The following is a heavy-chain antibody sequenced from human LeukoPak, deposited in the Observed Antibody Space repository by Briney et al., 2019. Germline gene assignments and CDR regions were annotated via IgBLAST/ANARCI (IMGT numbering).Heavy chain of an antibody. CDR2: ISYSGNT. J-gene: IGHJ3*02. CDR3: ARHCCSGPAKRVFDI. CDR1: DGSIISSDYH. Sequence: SETLSLTCTVSDGSIISSDYHWGWVRQPPGKGLEWIGTISYSGNTDYNPSLRSRVTISVDTSNNQFSLRLGSVTAADTAVYHCARHCCSGPAKRVFDIWGQGTMVTVSS. D-gene: IGHD2-15*01. V-gene: IGHV4-39*01.